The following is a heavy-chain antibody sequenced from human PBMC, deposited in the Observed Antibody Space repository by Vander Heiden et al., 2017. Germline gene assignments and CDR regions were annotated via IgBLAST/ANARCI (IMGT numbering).Heavy chain of an antibody. D-gene: IGHD3-10*01. J-gene: IGHJ5*02. CDR2: ISSHGRTT. CDR1: GVAFTSHG. CDR3: AKEWGDSSGSYYDQ. V-gene: IGHV3-30*18. Sequence: QVQLVESGGGVVQSGRSLRLSCAASGVAFTSHGMHWVRQAPGKVLGWVAVISSHGRTTFYADSVKGRFTISRDNSKNTLYLQMNSLRGEDTAVYYCAKEWGDSSGSYYDQWGQGILVTVSS.